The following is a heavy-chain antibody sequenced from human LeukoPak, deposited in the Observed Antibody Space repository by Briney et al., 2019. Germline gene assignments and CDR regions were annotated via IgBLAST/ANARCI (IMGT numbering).Heavy chain of an antibody. Sequence: SETLSLTCAVSGYSISSGYYWGWIRQPPGKGLEWIGSIYHSGSTYYNPSLKSRVTISIDTSKNQFSLKLGSVTAADTAVYYCARGPVFYYFDYWGQGTLVTVSS. CDR3: ARGPVFYYFDY. CDR2: IYHSGST. J-gene: IGHJ4*02. CDR1: GYSISSGYY. V-gene: IGHV4-38-2*01.